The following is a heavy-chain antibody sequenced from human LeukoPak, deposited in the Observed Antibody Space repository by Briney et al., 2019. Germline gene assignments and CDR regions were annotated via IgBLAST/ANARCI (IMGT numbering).Heavy chain of an antibody. CDR3: ARDNEVAARSFDY. CDR2: IYTSGSN. D-gene: IGHD6-6*01. V-gene: IGHV4-4*07. CDR1: GGSISSHY. Sequence: SEALSLTCTVSGGSISSHYWSWVRQPAGKGLEWIGRIYTSGSNNYNPSLKSRVIMSVDTSKNQFSLKLSSVTAADTAMYYCARDNEVAARSFDYWGQGTLVTVSS. J-gene: IGHJ4*02.